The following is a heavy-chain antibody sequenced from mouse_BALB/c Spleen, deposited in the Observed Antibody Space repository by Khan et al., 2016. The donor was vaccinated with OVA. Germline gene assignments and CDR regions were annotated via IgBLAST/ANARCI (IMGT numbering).Heavy chain of an antibody. CDR1: GYSITSDYA. J-gene: IGHJ2*01. Sequence: EVQLQESGPGLVKPSQSLSLTCTVTGYSITSDYAWNWIRQFPGNKLEWLGFISYSGNTNHNPSLKSRISITRDTSKNQFFLQLNSVATEDTATYYCARICGGDFDYWGQGTTLTVSS. CDR3: ARICGGDFDY. CDR2: ISYSGNT. V-gene: IGHV3-2*02.